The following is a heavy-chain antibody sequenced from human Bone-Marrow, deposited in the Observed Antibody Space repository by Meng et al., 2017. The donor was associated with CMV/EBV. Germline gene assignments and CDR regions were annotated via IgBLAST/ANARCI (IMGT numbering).Heavy chain of an antibody. CDR3: VREGVPADIGGMDV. D-gene: IGHD2-2*01. CDR1: GFTFSSYW. J-gene: IGHJ6*02. CDR2: INSDGSST. V-gene: IGHV3-74*01. Sequence: GESLKISCAASGFTFSSYWMHWVRQAPGKGLVWVSRINSDGSSTSYADSVKGRFTISRDNAKNSLYLQMNSLRAEDTAVYYCVREGVPADIGGMDVWGQGTTVTVSS.